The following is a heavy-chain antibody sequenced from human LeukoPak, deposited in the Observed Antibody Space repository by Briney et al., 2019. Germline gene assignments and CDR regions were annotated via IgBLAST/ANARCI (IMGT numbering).Heavy chain of an antibody. CDR2: IYTSGST. Sequence: SETLSLTCTVSGGSISSYYWSWIRQPAGKGLEWIGRIYTSGSTNYNPSLKSRVTMSVDTSKNQFSLKLSSVTAAYTAVYYCAREYYYDSSGYYYWRFYALDIWGQGTMVTVSS. CDR3: AREYYYDSSGYYYWRFYALDI. J-gene: IGHJ3*02. D-gene: IGHD3-22*01. CDR1: GGSISSYY. V-gene: IGHV4-4*07.